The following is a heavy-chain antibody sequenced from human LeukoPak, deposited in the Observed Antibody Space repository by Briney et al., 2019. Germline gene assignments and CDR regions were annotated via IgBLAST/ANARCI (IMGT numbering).Heavy chain of an antibody. Sequence: GGSLRLSCAASGFTFSTYWMTWVRQAPGKGLEWVAHIKPDGSEKYYVDSIKGRFTISGDNAKNSLFLQMNSLRAEDTAVYYCARGHWALTYGGQGTLVSVSS. CDR3: ARGHWALTY. CDR1: GFTFSTYW. CDR2: IKPDGSEK. D-gene: IGHD3-16*01. V-gene: IGHV3-7*01. J-gene: IGHJ4*02.